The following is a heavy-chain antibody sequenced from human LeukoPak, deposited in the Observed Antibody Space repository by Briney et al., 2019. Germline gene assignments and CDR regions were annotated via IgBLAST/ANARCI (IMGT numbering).Heavy chain of an antibody. CDR1: GGSISGYY. J-gene: IGHJ6*02. D-gene: IGHD3-10*01. Sequence: SETLSLTCTVSGGSISGYYWSWIRQPPGKGLEWIGEINHSGSTNYNPSLKSRVTISVDTSKNQFSLKLSSVTAADTAVYYCARGRGSGSYYSRTYYYYYYGMDVWGQGTTVTVSS. CDR2: INHSGST. V-gene: IGHV4-34*01. CDR3: ARGRGSGSYYSRTYYYYYYGMDV.